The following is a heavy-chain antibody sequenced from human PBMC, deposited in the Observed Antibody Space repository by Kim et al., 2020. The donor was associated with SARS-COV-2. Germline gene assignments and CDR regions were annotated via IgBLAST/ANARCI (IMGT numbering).Heavy chain of an antibody. J-gene: IGHJ4*02. CDR2: IKQDGSEK. V-gene: IGHV3-7*03. D-gene: IGHD3-10*01. Sequence: GGSLRLSCAASGFTFSSYWMSWVRQAPGKGLEWVANIKQDGSEKYYVDSVKGRFTISRDNAKNSLYLQMNSLRAEDTAVYYCARDHMYYYGSGPIDYWGQGTLVTVSS. CDR1: GFTFSSYW. CDR3: ARDHMYYYGSGPIDY.